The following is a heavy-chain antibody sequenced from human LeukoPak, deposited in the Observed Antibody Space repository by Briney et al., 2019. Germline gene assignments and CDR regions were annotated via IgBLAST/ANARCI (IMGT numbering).Heavy chain of an antibody. Sequence: GGSLRLSCAASGFTFSSYAMSWVRQAPGKGLEWVSAISGSGGSTYFAASVRGRFTISRDNSKNTLYLQMNSLRVEDTAVYYCARDSSDRDYWGQGTLVTVSS. J-gene: IGHJ4*02. CDR1: GFTFSSYA. V-gene: IGHV3-23*01. CDR2: ISGSGGST. CDR3: ARDSSDRDY.